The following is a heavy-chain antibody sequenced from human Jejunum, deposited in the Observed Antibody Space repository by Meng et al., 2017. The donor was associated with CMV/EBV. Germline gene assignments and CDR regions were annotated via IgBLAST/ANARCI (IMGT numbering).Heavy chain of an antibody. CDR1: GFTFRYYW. V-gene: IGHV3-74*01. CDR3: TRGAYSSGWHTPL. D-gene: IGHD6-19*01. CDR2: ISGDGGST. Sequence: ASGFTFRYYWMHWVRQAPGKGLVWVSRISGDGGSTNYADSVKGRFTISRDNAKETLYLQMNSLRAEDTAVYYCTRGAYSSGWHTPLWGQGTVVTVSS. J-gene: IGHJ4*02.